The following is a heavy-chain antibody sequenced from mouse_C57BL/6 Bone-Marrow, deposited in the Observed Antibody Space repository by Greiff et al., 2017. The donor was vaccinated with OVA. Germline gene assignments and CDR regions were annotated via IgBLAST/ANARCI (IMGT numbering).Heavy chain of an antibody. J-gene: IGHJ4*01. CDR3: ARYGGSSLSAMDY. D-gene: IGHD1-1*01. CDR1: GYSITSDY. CDR2: ISYSGST. Sequence: EVKLVESGPGLAKPSQTLSLTCSVTGYSITSDYWNWIRKFPGNKLEYMGYISYSGSTYYNPSLKSRISIIRDTSKNQYYLHLNSVTTEDTATYYCARYGGSSLSAMDYWGQGTSVTVSS. V-gene: IGHV3-8*01.